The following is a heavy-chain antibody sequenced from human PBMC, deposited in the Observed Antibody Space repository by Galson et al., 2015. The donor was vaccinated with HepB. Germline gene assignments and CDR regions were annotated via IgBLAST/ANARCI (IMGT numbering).Heavy chain of an antibody. CDR2: IISSSSTI. V-gene: IGHV3-48*02. Sequence: CAASGFRFFSDCMNWGRRAPGGGGEWGSYIISSSSTIYYADSVKGRITISRDNAKNSLYLQMNSLRDEDTAVYYCATGYCSSTSCSTYSWGEGTLVTVSS. J-gene: IGHJ5*02. D-gene: IGHD2-2*03. CDR3: ATGYCSSTSCSTYS. CDR1: GFRFFSDC.